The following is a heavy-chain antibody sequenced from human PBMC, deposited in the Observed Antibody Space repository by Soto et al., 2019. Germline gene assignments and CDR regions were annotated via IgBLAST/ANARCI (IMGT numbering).Heavy chain of an antibody. CDR3: ARTGYYYDSSGYYYFDY. CDR2: IDWDDDK. J-gene: IGHJ4*02. CDR1: GFSLSTSGMC. Sequence: SGPTLVNPTQTLTLTCTFSGFSLSTSGMCVSWIRQPPGKALEWLALIDWDDDKYYSTSLKTRLTISKDTSKNQVVLTMTNMDPVDTATYYCARTGYYYDSSGYYYFDYWGQGTLVTVSS. D-gene: IGHD3-22*01. V-gene: IGHV2-70*01.